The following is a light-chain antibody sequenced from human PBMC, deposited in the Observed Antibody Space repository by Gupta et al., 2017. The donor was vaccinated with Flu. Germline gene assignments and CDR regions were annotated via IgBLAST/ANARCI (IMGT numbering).Light chain of an antibody. CDR1: ESLVCRGGNTN. J-gene: IGKJ1*01. CDR2: EIS. CDR3: LQDTRFPST. V-gene: IGKV2-24*01. Sequence: ASMSCRSSESLVCRGGNTNLGWLQQRPGQPPRLLIYEISTRFSGVPGRFSGSGAGTDFTLNISRVKAEDLGVYSCLQDTRFPSTFGQGTKVEIK.